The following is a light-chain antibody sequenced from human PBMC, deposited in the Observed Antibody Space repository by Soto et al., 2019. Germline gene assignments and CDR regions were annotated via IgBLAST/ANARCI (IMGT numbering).Light chain of an antibody. CDR1: QSVSSY. Sequence: VLTQSLATLFSPPGERATLSCRASQSVSSYLAWYQQKPGQAPRLLIFGASTRAAGIPARFSGSGSGTDFTLTISRLEPEDFAVYYCQQDGSSPWAFGQGTKVDVK. J-gene: IGKJ1*01. CDR2: GAS. V-gene: IGKV3-20*01. CDR3: QQDGSSPWA.